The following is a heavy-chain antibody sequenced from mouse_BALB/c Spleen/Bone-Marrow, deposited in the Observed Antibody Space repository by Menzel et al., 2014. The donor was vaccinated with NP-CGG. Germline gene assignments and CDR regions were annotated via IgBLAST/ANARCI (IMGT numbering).Heavy chain of an antibody. CDR2: IWAGGST. J-gene: IGHJ4*01. CDR1: GFSLTSYG. V-gene: IGHV2-9*02. D-gene: IGHD1-1*01. Sequence: VKLVESGPGLVAPSQSLSITCTVSGFSLTSYGVYWVRQPPGKGLEWLGVIWAGGSTNYNSALMSRLSISKDNSKSQVFLKMNSLQTDDTAMYYCARDYYGSLYAMDYWGQGTSVTVSS. CDR3: ARDYYGSLYAMDY.